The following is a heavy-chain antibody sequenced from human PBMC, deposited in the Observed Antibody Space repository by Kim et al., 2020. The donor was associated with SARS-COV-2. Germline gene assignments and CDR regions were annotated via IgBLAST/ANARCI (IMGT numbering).Heavy chain of an antibody. J-gene: IGHJ6*02. Sequence: GGSLRLSCSASGFPFSEFAIRWVRQAPGKGLEYISSISGDGDTTYYADSVKGRASISRDNSQDMVFFQMSSLRVEDTAVYHCAKSRLRFGGGTLENYGLDVWGQGTTVTVSS. CDR1: GFPFSEFA. CDR3: AKSRLRFGGGTLENYGLDV. D-gene: IGHD3-10*01. CDR2: ISGDGDTT. V-gene: IGHV3-64*05.